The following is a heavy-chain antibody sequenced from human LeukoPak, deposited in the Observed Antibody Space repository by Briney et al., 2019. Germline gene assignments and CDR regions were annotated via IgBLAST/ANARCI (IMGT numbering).Heavy chain of an antibody. CDR3: ARLTGSGGGYYGMDV. V-gene: IGHV5-51*01. D-gene: IGHD3-10*01. Sequence: GGSLKISCKGSGYSFTIYWVGWVRQMPGKGLEWMGIIYPGGSETRYSPSFQGPVTHSAGKSISTAYLQWSSLKASDTAMYYCARLTGSGGGYYGMDVWGKGTTVTVSS. J-gene: IGHJ6*04. CDR1: GYSFTIYW. CDR2: IYPGGSET.